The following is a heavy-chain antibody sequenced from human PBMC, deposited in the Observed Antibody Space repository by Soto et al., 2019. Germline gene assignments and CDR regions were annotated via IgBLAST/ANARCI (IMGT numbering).Heavy chain of an antibody. CDR2: ISGTGVST. CDR1: GFTFTSYA. Sequence: EVQLLQSGGGLVQPGGSLRLSCAASGFTFTSYAMSWVRQAPGKGLEWVSTISGTGVSTYYPDSVKGRFTISRENSKNTVYLQMNSLRAEDAAVYYCPKEMTSGYYLFDYWGQGTLVTVS. V-gene: IGHV3-23*01. J-gene: IGHJ4*02. CDR3: PKEMTSGYYLFDY. D-gene: IGHD3-22*01.